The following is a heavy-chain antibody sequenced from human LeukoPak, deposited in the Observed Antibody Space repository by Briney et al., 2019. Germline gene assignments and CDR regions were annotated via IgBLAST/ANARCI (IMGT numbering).Heavy chain of an antibody. J-gene: IGHJ5*02. Sequence: PSETLSLTCTVSGGSISSSSYYWGWIRQPPGKGLEWIGSIYYSGSTYYNPSLKSRVTISVDTSKNQFSLKLSSVTAADTAVYYCERHYYDSSGYTTWGQGTLVTVSS. CDR3: ERHYYDSSGYTT. CDR1: GGSISSSSYY. CDR2: IYYSGST. V-gene: IGHV4-39*01. D-gene: IGHD3-22*01.